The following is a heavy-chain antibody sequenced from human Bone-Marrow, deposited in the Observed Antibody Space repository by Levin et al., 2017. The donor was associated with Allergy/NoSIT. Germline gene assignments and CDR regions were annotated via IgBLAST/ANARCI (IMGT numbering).Heavy chain of an antibody. Sequence: GESLKISCKASGYTFTSYGISWVRQAPGQGLEWMGWISAYNGNTNYAQKLQGRVTMTTDTSTSTAYMELRSLRSDDTAVYYCAREGHNGVHGMDVWGQGTTVTVSS. CDR1: GYTFTSYG. D-gene: IGHD2-8*01. CDR3: AREGHNGVHGMDV. V-gene: IGHV1-18*01. CDR2: ISAYNGNT. J-gene: IGHJ6*02.